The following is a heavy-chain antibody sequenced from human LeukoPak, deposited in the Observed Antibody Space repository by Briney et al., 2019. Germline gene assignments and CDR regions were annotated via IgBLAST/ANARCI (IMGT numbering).Heavy chain of an antibody. Sequence: SVKVSCKASGGTFSSYAISWVRQAPGQGLEWMGGIIPIFGTANYAQKFQGRVTITADKSTSTAYMELSSLRSEDTAVYYCARRVGYYDILTGSPERNWFDPWGQGTLVTVSS. J-gene: IGHJ5*02. CDR2: IIPIFGTA. V-gene: IGHV1-69*06. CDR3: ARRVGYYDILTGSPERNWFDP. D-gene: IGHD3-9*01. CDR1: GGTFSSYA.